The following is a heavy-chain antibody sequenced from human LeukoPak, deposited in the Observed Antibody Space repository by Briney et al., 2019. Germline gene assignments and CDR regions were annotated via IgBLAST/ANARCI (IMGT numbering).Heavy chain of an antibody. D-gene: IGHD3-10*01. CDR2: IYYSGST. CDR3: ARSGSSVLPSY. J-gene: IGHJ4*02. V-gene: IGHV4-59*01. CDR1: GGSISSYY. Sequence: PSETLSLTCTVSGGSISSYYWSWIRQPPGKGLEWIGYIYYSGSTNYNPSLKSRVTISVDTSKNQFSLKLSSVTAADTAVYYCARSGSSVLPSYWGQGTLVTVSS.